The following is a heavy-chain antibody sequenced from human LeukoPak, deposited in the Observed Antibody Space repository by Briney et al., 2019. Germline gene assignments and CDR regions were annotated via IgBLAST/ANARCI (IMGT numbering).Heavy chain of an antibody. CDR2: ISSSSSYI. J-gene: IGHJ4*02. Sequence: GGSLRLSCAASGFTFSSYSMNWVRQAPGKGLEWVSSISSSSSYIYYADPVKGRFTISRDNAKNSLYLQMNSLRAEDTAVYYCARDGGAALFDYWGQGTLVTVSS. CDR3: ARDGGAALFDY. D-gene: IGHD3-16*01. V-gene: IGHV3-21*01. CDR1: GFTFSSYS.